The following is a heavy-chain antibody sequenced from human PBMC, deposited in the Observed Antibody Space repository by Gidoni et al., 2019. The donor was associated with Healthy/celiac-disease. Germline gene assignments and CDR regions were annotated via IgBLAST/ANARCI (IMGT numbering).Heavy chain of an antibody. V-gene: IGHV4-34*01. J-gene: IGHJ5*02. Sequence: QVQLQQWGAGLLKPSETLSLTCAVYGGYFSGYYWSWIRQPPGKWLEWIGEINHSGSTNYNPSLKSRVTISVDTSKNQFSLKLSSVTAADTAVYYCARAPVGHYGSGRSGGWFDPWGQGTLVTVSS. CDR1: GGYFSGYY. D-gene: IGHD3-10*01. CDR2: INHSGST. CDR3: ARAPVGHYGSGRSGGWFDP.